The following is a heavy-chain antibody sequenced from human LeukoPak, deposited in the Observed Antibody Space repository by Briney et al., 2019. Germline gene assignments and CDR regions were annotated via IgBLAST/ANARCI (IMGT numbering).Heavy chain of an antibody. CDR1: GFTFSSYW. CDR3: AREGKDYYDSSGYYCFDY. V-gene: IGHV3-7*01. D-gene: IGHD3-22*01. J-gene: IGHJ4*02. CDR2: IKQDGSEK. Sequence: GSLRLSCSASGFTFSSYWMSWVRQAPGKGLEGVANIKQDGSEKYYVDSVKGRFTISRDNAKNSLYLQMNSLRAEDTAVYYCAREGKDYYDSSGYYCFDYWGQGTLVTVSS.